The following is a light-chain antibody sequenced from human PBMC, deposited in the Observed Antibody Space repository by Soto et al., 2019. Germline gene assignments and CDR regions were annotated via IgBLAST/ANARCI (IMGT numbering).Light chain of an antibody. V-gene: IGLV1-44*01. Sequence: QSVLTQSPSASETPGQRVTISCSGSSSNIGGNPVNWYQQLPGTAPKLLIYGNDQRPSGVPDRFSGSKSGTSASLAISGLQSEDEADYYCAAWDDSLNAFVFGTGTKVTVL. CDR1: SSNIGGNP. CDR2: GND. CDR3: AAWDDSLNAFV. J-gene: IGLJ1*01.